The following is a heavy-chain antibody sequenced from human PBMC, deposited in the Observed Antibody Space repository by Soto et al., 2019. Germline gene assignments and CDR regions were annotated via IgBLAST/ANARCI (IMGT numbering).Heavy chain of an antibody. Sequence: PGGSLRLSCAASGFTTFTFSRYWMSWGRQAPGKGLEWVADIGQDGSDKYYVDSVKGRFTISRDNSHNSLFLQMNSLRAEDTAVYYCAREGFHGSDDAFDVWGRGTMVTVSS. J-gene: IGHJ3*01. CDR2: IGQDGSDK. D-gene: IGHD3-10*01. CDR1: GFTTFTFSRYW. CDR3: AREGFHGSDDAFDV. V-gene: IGHV3-7*03.